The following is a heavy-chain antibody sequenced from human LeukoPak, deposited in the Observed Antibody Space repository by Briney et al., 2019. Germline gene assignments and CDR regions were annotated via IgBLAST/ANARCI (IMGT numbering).Heavy chain of an antibody. CDR2: IRSKANSYAT. V-gene: IGHV3-73*01. D-gene: IGHD3-22*01. Sequence: PGGSLRLSCAASGFTFSGSAMHWVRQASGKGLEWVGRIRSKANSYATAYAASVKGRSTISRDDSKNTAYLQMNSLKTEDTAVYYCTRRLNYYDSSGSDYWGQGTLVTVSS. CDR3: TRRLNYYDSSGSDY. J-gene: IGHJ4*02. CDR1: GFTFSGSA.